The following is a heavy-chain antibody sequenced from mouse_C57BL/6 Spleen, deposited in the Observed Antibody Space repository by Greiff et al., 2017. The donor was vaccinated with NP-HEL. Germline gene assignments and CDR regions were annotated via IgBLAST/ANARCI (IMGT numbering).Heavy chain of an antibody. Sequence: EVQLQQSGAELVRPGASVKLSCTASGFNIKDYYMHWVKQRPEQGLEWIGRIDPEDGDTEYAPKFQGKATMTADTSSNTAYLQLSSLTSEDTAVYYCTEGYYGSQLVDYWGQGTTLTVSS. CDR3: TEGYYGSQLVDY. J-gene: IGHJ2*01. CDR2: IDPEDGDT. CDR1: GFNIKDYY. D-gene: IGHD1-1*01. V-gene: IGHV14-1*01.